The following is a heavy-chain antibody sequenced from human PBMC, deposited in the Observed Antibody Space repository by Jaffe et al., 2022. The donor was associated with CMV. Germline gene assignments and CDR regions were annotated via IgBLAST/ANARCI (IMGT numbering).Heavy chain of an antibody. CDR1: GFTFSSYA. CDR2: ISGSGGST. Sequence: EVQLLESGGGLVQPGGSLRLSCAASGFTFSSYAMSWVRQAPGKGLEWVSAISGSGGSTYYADSVKGRFTISRDNSKNTLYLQMNSLRAEDTAVYYCAKDRSSSWYFPNWFDPWGQGTLVTVSS. V-gene: IGHV3-23*01. D-gene: IGHD6-13*01. CDR3: AKDRSSSWYFPNWFDP. J-gene: IGHJ5*02.